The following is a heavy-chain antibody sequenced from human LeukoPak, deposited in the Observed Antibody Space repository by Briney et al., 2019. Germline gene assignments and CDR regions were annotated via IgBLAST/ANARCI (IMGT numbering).Heavy chain of an antibody. CDR3: VREGITKAFDL. D-gene: IGHD1-14*01. V-gene: IGHV1-2*02. Sequence: VASVKVSCKASGFTFTDYYMHWVRLAPGQGLEWMGYINPHSGVTSFPQKFRGRFTLTTDTSISAAYMELSSLISDDTAMYYCVREGITKAFDLWGQGALVTVSS. CDR1: GFTFTDYY. J-gene: IGHJ4*02. CDR2: INPHSGVT.